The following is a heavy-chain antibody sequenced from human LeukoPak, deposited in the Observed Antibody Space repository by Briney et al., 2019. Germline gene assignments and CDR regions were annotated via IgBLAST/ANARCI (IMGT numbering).Heavy chain of an antibody. Sequence: ASVKVSCKASGYTFTGYYMHWVRQAPGQGLEWMGWINPNSGGTNYAQKFQGRVTMTRDTSISTAYMELSGLRSDDTAVYYCATTPSYYYGSGSNGPDYWGQGTLVTVSS. V-gene: IGHV1-2*02. CDR1: GYTFTGYY. CDR2: INPNSGGT. CDR3: ATTPSYYYGSGSNGPDY. J-gene: IGHJ4*02. D-gene: IGHD3-10*01.